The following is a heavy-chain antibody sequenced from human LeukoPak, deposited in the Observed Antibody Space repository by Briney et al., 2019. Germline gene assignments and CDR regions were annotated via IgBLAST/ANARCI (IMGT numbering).Heavy chain of an antibody. CDR1: GFTFSSYA. D-gene: IGHD5-18*01. J-gene: IGHJ4*02. V-gene: IGHV3-23*01. CDR2: ISGSGSST. Sequence: GGSLRLSCAASGFTFSSYAMSWVRQAPGKGLEWVSAISGSGSSTYYADSVKGRFTISRDNSKNTLYLQMNSLRAEDTAVYYCAKVDGYSYGNIDYWGQGTLVTVSS. CDR3: AKVDGYSYGNIDY.